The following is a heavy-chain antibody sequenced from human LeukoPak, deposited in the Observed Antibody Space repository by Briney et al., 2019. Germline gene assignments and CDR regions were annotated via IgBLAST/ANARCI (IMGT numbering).Heavy chain of an antibody. V-gene: IGHV1-18*01. CDR2: ISAYNGNT. CDR1: GYTFTSYG. CDR3: ATLQAYCGGDCYRNWFDP. D-gene: IGHD2-21*02. Sequence: ASVKVSCKTSGYTFTSYGISWVRQAPGQGLEWMGWISAYNGNTNYAQRLQGRVTMTTDTSTSTAYMELRSLRSDDTAVYYCATLQAYCGGDCYRNWFDPWGQGTLVTVSS. J-gene: IGHJ5*02.